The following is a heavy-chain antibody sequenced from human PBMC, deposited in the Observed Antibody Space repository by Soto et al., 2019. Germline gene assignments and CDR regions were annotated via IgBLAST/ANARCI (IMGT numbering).Heavy chain of an antibody. CDR2: IYYSGST. D-gene: IGHD3-16*01. V-gene: IGHV4-39*01. CDR1: GGSISSSSYY. Sequence: QLQLQESGPGLVKPSETLSLTCTVSGGSISSSSYYWGWIRQPPGKGLEWIGSIYYSGSTYYNPSLKSRVTISVVTSKNQFSLKLSSVSAADTAVYYCATTAGAYRVLFDPWCQGTLVTVSS. CDR3: ATTAGAYRVLFDP. J-gene: IGHJ5*02.